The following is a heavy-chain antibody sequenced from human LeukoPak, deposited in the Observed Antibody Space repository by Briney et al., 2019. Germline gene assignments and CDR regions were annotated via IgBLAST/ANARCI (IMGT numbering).Heavy chain of an antibody. CDR3: AKDRVRREYYDFWSGYLPLDY. CDR1: GFTFSSYG. V-gene: IGHV3-30*02. CDR2: IRYDGSNK. J-gene: IGHJ4*02. Sequence: GGSLRLSCAASGFTFSSYGMHWVRQAPGKGLEWVAFIRYDGSNKYYADSVKGRFTISRDNAKNSVYLQMNSLRAEDTAVYYCAKDRVRREYYDFWSGYLPLDYWGQGTLVTVSS. D-gene: IGHD3-3*01.